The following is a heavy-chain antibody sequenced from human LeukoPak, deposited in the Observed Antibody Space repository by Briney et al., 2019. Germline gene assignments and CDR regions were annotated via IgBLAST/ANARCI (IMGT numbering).Heavy chain of an antibody. Sequence: SVKVSCKASGGTFSSYAISWVRQAPGQGLEWMGGIIPIFGTANYAQKFQGRVTITADKSTSTAYMELSSLRSEDTAVYYCARVTWVEYCGGDCSSGYMDVWGKGTTVTVSS. CDR3: ARVTWVEYCGGDCSSGYMDV. CDR2: IIPIFGTA. J-gene: IGHJ6*03. CDR1: GGTFSSYA. V-gene: IGHV1-69*06. D-gene: IGHD2-21*02.